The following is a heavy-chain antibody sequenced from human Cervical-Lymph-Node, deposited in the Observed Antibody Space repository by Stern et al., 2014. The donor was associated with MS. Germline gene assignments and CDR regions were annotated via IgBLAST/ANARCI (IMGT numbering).Heavy chain of an antibody. CDR3: VALNYDFLTGYYSNY. V-gene: IGHV3-33*01. J-gene: IGHJ4*02. CDR1: GFSFSRYG. CDR2: IWFDGSKK. D-gene: IGHD3-9*01. Sequence: VQLVESGGGVVQPGRSLTLSCAASGFSFSRYGMHWVRQAPGTGLAWVAVIWFDGSKKYYADFVRGRFTISRDNSKNTVSLQMNSLRDEDTAVYYCVALNYDFLTGYYSNYWGQGTLVTVSS.